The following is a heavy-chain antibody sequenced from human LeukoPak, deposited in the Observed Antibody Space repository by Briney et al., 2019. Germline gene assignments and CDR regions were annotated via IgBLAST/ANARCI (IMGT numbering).Heavy chain of an antibody. CDR2: ISSSDGNSK. CDR1: GFTFTCCG. V-gene: IGHV3-30*18. D-gene: IGHD3-3*01. Sequence: GGSLRLSCGTSGFTFTCCGMHWVRQASGKGLEWVAAISSSDGNSKYYADSVKGRFTISRDNSKSTVSLQMNSLRADDTAVYYCAKWSGNRPLYYFDYWGQGTLVTVSS. J-gene: IGHJ4*02. CDR3: AKWSGNRPLYYFDY.